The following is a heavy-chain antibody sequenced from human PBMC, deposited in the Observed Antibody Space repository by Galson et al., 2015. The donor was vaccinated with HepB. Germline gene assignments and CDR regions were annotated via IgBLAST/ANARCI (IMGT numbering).Heavy chain of an antibody. CDR2: ISGNSNYI. V-gene: IGHV3-11*06. Sequence: SLRLSCAVSGFDFSGFYMSWIRQAPGKGLEWTAYISGNSNYINYGDFVKGRFTISRDNAKNSLYLQMNSLRVEDTAVYYCARSHKGYYYDSGQFDFWGQGTLVTVSS. D-gene: IGHD3-22*01. CDR1: GFDFSGFY. J-gene: IGHJ4*02. CDR3: ARSHKGYYYDSGQFDF.